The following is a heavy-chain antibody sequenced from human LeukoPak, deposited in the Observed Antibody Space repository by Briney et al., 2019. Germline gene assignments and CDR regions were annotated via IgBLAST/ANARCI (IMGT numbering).Heavy chain of an antibody. J-gene: IGHJ5*02. CDR2: IYTSGST. CDR1: GGSISSGSYY. D-gene: IGHD3-10*01. V-gene: IGHV4-61*02. Sequence: PSQTLSLTCTVSGGSISSGSYYWSWIRQPAGKGLEWIGRIYTSGSTNYNPSLKSRVTISVDTSKNQFSLKLSSVTAADTAVYYCARDPRDYGSGSYRWFDPWGQGTLVTVSS. CDR3: ARDPRDYGSGSYRWFDP.